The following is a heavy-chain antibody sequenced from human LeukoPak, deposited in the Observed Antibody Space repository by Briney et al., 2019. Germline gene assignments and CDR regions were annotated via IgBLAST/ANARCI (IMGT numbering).Heavy chain of an antibody. CDR2: INHNGNVN. CDR1: AFTFSIYW. J-gene: IGHJ6*02. V-gene: IGHV3-7*03. D-gene: IGHD3-16*01. Sequence: GGSLRLSCAASAFTFSIYWMNWARQAPGKGLEWVASINHNGNVNYYVDSVKGRFTISRDNAKNSLYLQMSNLRAEDTAVYFCARGGGLDVWGQGATVTVSS. CDR3: ARGGGLDV.